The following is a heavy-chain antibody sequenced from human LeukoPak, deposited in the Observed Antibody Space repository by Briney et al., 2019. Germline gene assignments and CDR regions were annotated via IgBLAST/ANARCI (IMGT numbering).Heavy chain of an antibody. Sequence: GGSLRLSCAASGFTFSSYWMHWVRQAPGKGLVWVSRINTDESSTTYADSVKGRFTISRDNAKNTLYLQMNSLRAEDTAVYYCARVRYSSGWYDYWGQGTLVTVSS. V-gene: IGHV3-74*01. CDR2: INTDESST. J-gene: IGHJ4*02. D-gene: IGHD6-19*01. CDR1: GFTFSSYW. CDR3: ARVRYSSGWYDY.